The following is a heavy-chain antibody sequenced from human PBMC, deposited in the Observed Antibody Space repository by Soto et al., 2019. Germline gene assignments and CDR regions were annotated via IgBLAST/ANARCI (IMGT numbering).Heavy chain of an antibody. Sequence: QVQLVQSGAEVKQPGSSVKVSCKASGGTFSSYAISWVRQAPGQGLEWMGGIIPIFGTANYAQKFQGRVTITADESTSTAYMELSSLRSEDTAVYYCARFCSGGSCYFGVHYYYGMDVWGQGTTVTVSS. CDR3: ARFCSGGSCYFGVHYYYGMDV. J-gene: IGHJ6*02. V-gene: IGHV1-69*01. CDR2: IIPIFGTA. CDR1: GGTFSSYA. D-gene: IGHD2-15*01.